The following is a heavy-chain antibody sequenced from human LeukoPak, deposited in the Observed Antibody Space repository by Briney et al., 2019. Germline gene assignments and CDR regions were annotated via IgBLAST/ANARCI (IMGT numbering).Heavy chain of an antibody. J-gene: IGHJ4*02. CDR2: VNLQGST. CDR1: GGSFSGYY. Sequence: SETLSLTCAVYGGSFSGYYWSWVRQPPGKGLEWIGEVNLQGSTNYNPSLMGRVAIAVDTSENHISLQLTSVTAADTAVYYCAREGGPYRPLDYSGQGTLVTVSS. CDR3: AREGGPYRPLDY. V-gene: IGHV4-34*01.